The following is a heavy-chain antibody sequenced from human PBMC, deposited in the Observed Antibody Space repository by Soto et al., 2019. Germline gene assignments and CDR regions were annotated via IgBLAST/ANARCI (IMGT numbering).Heavy chain of an antibody. CDR3: ARVNCSGGSCYEHY. Sequence: SQTLSLTCTVSGGSISSYYWSWIRQPPGKGLEWIGYIYYSGSTNYNPSLKSRVTISVDTSKNQFSLKLSSVTAADTAVYYCARVNCSGGSCYEHYWGQGTLVTVSS. V-gene: IGHV4-59*01. J-gene: IGHJ4*02. CDR1: GGSISSYY. D-gene: IGHD2-15*01. CDR2: IYYSGST.